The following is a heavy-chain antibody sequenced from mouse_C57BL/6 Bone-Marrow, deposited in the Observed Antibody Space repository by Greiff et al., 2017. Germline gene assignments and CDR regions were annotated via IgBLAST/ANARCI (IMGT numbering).Heavy chain of an antibody. CDR2: IWWDDDK. J-gene: IGHJ2*01. V-gene: IGHV8-8*01. Sequence: QVQLKESGPGLLQPSQTLSLTCSFSGFSLSTFGMGVGWIRQPSGKGLEWLAHIWWDDDKYYNPALKSRLTISKDTAKNQVFLKIANVDTADTATYYCARIAGYYLYYFDYWGQGTTLTVSS. CDR3: ARIAGYYLYYFDY. CDR1: GFSLSTFGMG. D-gene: IGHD2-3*01.